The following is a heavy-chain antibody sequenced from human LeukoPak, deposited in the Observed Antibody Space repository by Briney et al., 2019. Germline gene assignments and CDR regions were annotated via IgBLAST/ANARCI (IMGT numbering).Heavy chain of an antibody. Sequence: PGGSLRLSCAASGFTFSSYGMHWVRQAPGKGLEWVTFIRNDGSNKYYADSVKGRFTISRDNSKNTLYLQMNSLRAEDTAVYYCAKISGLNESKRSLWFGELWDYYFDYWGQGTLVTVSS. D-gene: IGHD3-10*01. J-gene: IGHJ4*02. CDR3: AKISGLNESKRSLWFGELWDYYFDY. CDR1: GFTFSSYG. V-gene: IGHV3-30*02. CDR2: IRNDGSNK.